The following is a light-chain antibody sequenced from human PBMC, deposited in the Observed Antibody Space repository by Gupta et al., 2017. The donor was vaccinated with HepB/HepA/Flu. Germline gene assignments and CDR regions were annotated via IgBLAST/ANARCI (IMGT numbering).Light chain of an antibody. Sequence: EIVLTQSPVTLSLSPGERATLSCRASQSVSRYLAWYQQKPGQAPRLLIYDVSNRATGIKARFSGSGDGTDFTLTISSREPEDFAVYYCQQRTNGHPFDTFGHGTKVDIK. J-gene: IGKJ3*01. CDR1: QSVSRY. V-gene: IGKV3-11*01. CDR2: DVS. CDR3: QQRTNGHPFDT.